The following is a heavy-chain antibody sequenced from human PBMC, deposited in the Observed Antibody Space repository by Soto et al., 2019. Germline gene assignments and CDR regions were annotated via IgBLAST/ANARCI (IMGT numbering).Heavy chain of an antibody. Sequence: PSETLSLTCNVSGVSISSGGYYWSWIRQHPGKGLEWIGYIYYSGSTYYNPSLKSRVTISVDTSKNQFSLKLSSVTAADTAVYYCARDYGGYFDYWGRGTLVTVSS. J-gene: IGHJ4*02. CDR1: GVSISSGGYY. D-gene: IGHD4-17*01. CDR3: ARDYGGYFDY. CDR2: IYYSGST. V-gene: IGHV4-31*03.